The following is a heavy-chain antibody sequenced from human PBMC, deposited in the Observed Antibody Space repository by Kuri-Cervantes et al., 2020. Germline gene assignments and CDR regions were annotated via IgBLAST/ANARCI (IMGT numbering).Heavy chain of an antibody. CDR1: GFTFSSYG. V-gene: IGHV3-33*01. Sequence: GESLKISCAASGFTFSSYGMHWVRQAPCKGLEWVAVIWYDGSNKYYADSVKGRFTISRDNAKNSLYLQMNSLRAEDTAVYYCAREDCSSTSCYAEVGWFDPWGQGTLVTVSS. CDR3: AREDCSSTSCYAEVGWFDP. CDR2: IWYDGSNK. J-gene: IGHJ5*02. D-gene: IGHD2-2*01.